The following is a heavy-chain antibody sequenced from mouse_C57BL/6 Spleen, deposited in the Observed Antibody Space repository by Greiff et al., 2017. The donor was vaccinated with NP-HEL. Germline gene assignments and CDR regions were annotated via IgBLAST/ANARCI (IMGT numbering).Heavy chain of an antibody. CDR1: GYSITSDY. Sequence: DVHLVESGPGLAKPSQTLSLTCSVTGYSITSDYWNWIRKFPGNKLEYMGYISYSGSTYYNPSLKSRISITRDTSKNQYYLQLNSVTTEDTATYYCARGLDYYGSSPYYFDYWGQGTTLTVSS. D-gene: IGHD1-1*01. CDR3: ARGLDYYGSSPYYFDY. J-gene: IGHJ2*01. CDR2: ISYSGST. V-gene: IGHV3-8*01.